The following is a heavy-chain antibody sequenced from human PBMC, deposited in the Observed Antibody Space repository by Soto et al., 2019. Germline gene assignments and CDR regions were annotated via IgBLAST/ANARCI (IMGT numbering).Heavy chain of an antibody. CDR3: ASESLEYCGGECYKNGYYYYYGMDA. Sequence: SVKGSCKASGGTFSSYAISWVLQPPRQGLEGMGGIIPIFGTANYAQKFQGRVTITADESTSTVYMELSSLRSEDTAVYSCASESLEYCGGECYKNGYYYYYGMDAWG. J-gene: IGHJ6*02. CDR2: IIPIFGTA. V-gene: IGHV1-69*13. D-gene: IGHD2-21*01. CDR1: GGTFSSYA.